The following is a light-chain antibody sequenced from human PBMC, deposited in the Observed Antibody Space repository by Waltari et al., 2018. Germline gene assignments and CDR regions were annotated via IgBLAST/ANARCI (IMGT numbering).Light chain of an antibody. V-gene: IGLV1-44*01. J-gene: IGLJ1*01. CDR1: MSNVGGGR. CDR2: STD. Sequence: QSLLTQAPSASGTPGQRVTVSCSGSMSNVGGGRLGGYQQVPGEAPKLLIYSTDARPSGVPDRFSGSKSGTSASLAIRGLRSEDEGDYYCASWDSGLKAYVFGTGTKVTAL. CDR3: ASWDSGLKAYV.